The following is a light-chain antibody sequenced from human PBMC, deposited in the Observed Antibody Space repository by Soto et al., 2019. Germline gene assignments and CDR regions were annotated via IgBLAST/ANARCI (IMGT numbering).Light chain of an antibody. Sequence: EIVLTQSPGTLPLSPGERAALSCRASQIVYGRQLAWYQQKAGQAPRXLXYXXSGRATGIPDRFSGSGSGTEFTLTISSLQPDDFATYYCQQYTSYPWTFGQGTKVDIK. J-gene: IGKJ1*01. CDR1: QIVYGRQ. V-gene: IGKV3-20*01. CDR3: QQYTSYPWT. CDR2: XXS.